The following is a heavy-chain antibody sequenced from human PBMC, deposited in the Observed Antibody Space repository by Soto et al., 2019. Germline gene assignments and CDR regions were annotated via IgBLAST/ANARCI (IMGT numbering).Heavy chain of an antibody. V-gene: IGHV4-30-4*01. D-gene: IGHD4-17*01. J-gene: IGHJ4*02. CDR1: GGSISSGDYY. CDR3: ASPNDYGAPGLDY. CDR2: IYYIVST. Sequence: QVQLQESGPGLVKPSQTLSLTCTVSGGSISSGDYYWSWIRQPPGKGLEWIGYIYYIVSTYYNPYLKRRVTISVDTSQNQFSRKLSYVTAADTDVYYSASPNDYGAPGLDYWGQGTLVTVSS.